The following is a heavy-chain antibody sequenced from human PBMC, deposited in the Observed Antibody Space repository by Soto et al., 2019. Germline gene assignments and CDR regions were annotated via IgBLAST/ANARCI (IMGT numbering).Heavy chain of an antibody. CDR1: GYTFTSYD. Sequence: QVQLVQSGAEVKKPGASVKVSCKASGYTFTSYDINWVRQATGQGLEWMGWMNPNSGNTVYAQKFQGRVTMTRNTSISTAYMEMSSMRSEETAVYYCARDRSYSSSPDYWGQGTLVTVSS. CDR3: ARDRSYSSSPDY. CDR2: MNPNSGNT. D-gene: IGHD6-13*01. V-gene: IGHV1-8*01. J-gene: IGHJ4*02.